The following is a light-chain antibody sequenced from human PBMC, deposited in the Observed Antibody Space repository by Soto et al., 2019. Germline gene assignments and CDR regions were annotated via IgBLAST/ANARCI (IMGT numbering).Light chain of an antibody. J-gene: IGLJ2*01. V-gene: IGLV2-8*01. CDR1: SSDVGAYNY. Sequence: QSALTQPPSVSGSPGQSVTISCTGNSSDVGAYNYVTWYQQHPGKAPKLMISDVTKRPSGVPDRFSGSKSGNTASLTVSGLQAEDDADYYCSSYAGNHIVRFGGGTKLTVL. CDR2: DVT. CDR3: SSYAGNHIVR.